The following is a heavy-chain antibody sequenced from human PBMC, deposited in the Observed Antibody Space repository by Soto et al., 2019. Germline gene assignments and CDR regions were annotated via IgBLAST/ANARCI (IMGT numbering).Heavy chain of an antibody. CDR1: GFTFSSYA. CDR3: ASSYYYDSSGYPLGY. CDR2: ISGSGGST. D-gene: IGHD3-22*01. Sequence: EVPLLESGGGLVQPGGSLRLSCAASGFTFSSYAMSWVRQAPGKGLEWVSAISGSGGSTYYADSVKGRFTISRDNSKNTLYLQMNSLRAEDTAVYYCASSYYYDSSGYPLGYWGQGTLVTVSS. J-gene: IGHJ4*02. V-gene: IGHV3-23*01.